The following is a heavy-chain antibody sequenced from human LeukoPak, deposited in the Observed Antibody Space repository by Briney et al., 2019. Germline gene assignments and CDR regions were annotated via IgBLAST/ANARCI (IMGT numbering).Heavy chain of an antibody. V-gene: IGHV3-30*18. CDR2: ISYEGSKK. Sequence: GGALRLSCAASGFTFSSYGRQWVREAPGKGGGWGAVISYEGSKKYYADAVKGRLTTSRDNSKNTLYLQMNSLRAEDTAVYYCAKDKGNWFDRWGQGTLVTVSS. CDR1: GFTFSSYG. CDR3: AKDKGNWFDR. J-gene: IGHJ5*02.